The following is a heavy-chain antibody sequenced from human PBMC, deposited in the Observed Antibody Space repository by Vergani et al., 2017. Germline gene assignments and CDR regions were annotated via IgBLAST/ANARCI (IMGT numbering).Heavy chain of an antibody. CDR1: GGTFSSYA. Sequence: VSCKASGGTFSSYAISWVRQAPGQGLEWMGRIIPIFGTANYAQKFQGRVTITADESTSTAYMELSSLRSEDTAVYYCARGPQWEPYYYYYGMDVWGQGTTVTVSS. CDR2: IIPIFGTA. CDR3: ARGPQWEPYYYYYGMDV. J-gene: IGHJ6*02. D-gene: IGHD1-26*01. V-gene: IGHV1-69*15.